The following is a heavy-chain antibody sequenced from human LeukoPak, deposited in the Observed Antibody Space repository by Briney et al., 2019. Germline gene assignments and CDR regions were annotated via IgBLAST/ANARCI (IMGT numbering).Heavy chain of an antibody. CDR2: ISWNSGSI. CDR1: GFTFDDYA. CDR3: AKGAHDYGDFLDY. V-gene: IGHV3-9*01. J-gene: IGHJ4*02. D-gene: IGHD4-17*01. Sequence: PGRSLRLACAASGFTFDDYAMHWVRQAPGKGLEWVSGISWNSGSIGYADSVKGRFTISRDNAKNSLYLQMNSLRAEDTALYYCAKGAHDYGDFLDYWGQGTLVTVSS.